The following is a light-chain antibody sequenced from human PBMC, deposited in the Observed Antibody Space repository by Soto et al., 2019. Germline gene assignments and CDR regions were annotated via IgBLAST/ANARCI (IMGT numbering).Light chain of an antibody. CDR3: QTWGSGIRVV. CDR1: SGHSSYA. CDR2: LNSDGSH. V-gene: IGLV4-69*01. Sequence: QLVLTQSPSASASLGASVKLTCTLSSGHSSYAIAWHQQQPEKGPRYLMKLNSDGSHSKGDGIPDRFSGSSSGAERYLTISSLQSEDEADYSCQTWGSGIRVVFGGGTKLTVL. J-gene: IGLJ2*01.